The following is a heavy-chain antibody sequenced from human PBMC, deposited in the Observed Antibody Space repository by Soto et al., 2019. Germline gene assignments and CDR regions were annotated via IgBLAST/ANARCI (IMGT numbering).Heavy chain of an antibody. D-gene: IGHD2-2*01. J-gene: IGHJ4*02. Sequence: PGGSLRLSCAASGFTFSSYWMSWVRQAPGKGLEWVANIKQDGSEKYYVDSVKGRFTISRDNAKNSLYLQMNSLRAEDTAVYYCAREGKLRGYCSSTSCYHFDYWGQGTLVTVSS. V-gene: IGHV3-7*01. CDR1: GFTFSSYW. CDR2: IKQDGSEK. CDR3: AREGKLRGYCSSTSCYHFDY.